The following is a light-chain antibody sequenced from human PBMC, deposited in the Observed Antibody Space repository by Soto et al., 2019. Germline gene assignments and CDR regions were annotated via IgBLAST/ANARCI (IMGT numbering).Light chain of an antibody. CDR3: SSYTSSSIYV. V-gene: IGLV2-14*01. Sequence: QSGLTQPASVSGSPGQSITISCTGTSSDVGGYNYVSWYQQHPGKAPKLMIYEVSNRPSGVSNRFSGSESGNTASLTISGLQAEDEADYYCSSYTSSSIYVFGTGTKVTVL. CDR2: EVS. CDR1: SSDVGGYNY. J-gene: IGLJ1*01.